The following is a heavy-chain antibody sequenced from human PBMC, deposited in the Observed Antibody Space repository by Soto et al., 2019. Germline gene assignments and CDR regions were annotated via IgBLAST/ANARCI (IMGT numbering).Heavy chain of an antibody. Sequence: GGSLRLSCAASGFTFNSYSMNWVRQAPGKGLEWMSYISSTSATIYYADSVQGRFTVSRDNARNSLFLQMNGLRDDDTAVYYCASGRRLGEVWFDAWGQGVLVTVSS. CDR1: GFTFNSYS. CDR2: ISSTSATI. V-gene: IGHV3-48*02. D-gene: IGHD1-26*01. CDR3: ASGRRLGEVWFDA. J-gene: IGHJ5*02.